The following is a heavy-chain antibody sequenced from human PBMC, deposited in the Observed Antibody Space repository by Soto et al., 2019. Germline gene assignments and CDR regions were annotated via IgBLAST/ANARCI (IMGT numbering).Heavy chain of an antibody. CDR2: ISHSGST. J-gene: IGHJ6*02. D-gene: IGHD2-2*01. CDR3: ARVRLIMTPDQYYYGMDV. Sequence: SETLSLTCAVYGGSFSDYYWTWIRQPPGKGLEWIGEISHSGSTNYNPSLRSRVTISVDTSKKQFSLKLRSVAAADTAVYYCARVRLIMTPDQYYYGMDVWGQGTTVTVSS. CDR1: GGSFSDYY. V-gene: IGHV4-34*01.